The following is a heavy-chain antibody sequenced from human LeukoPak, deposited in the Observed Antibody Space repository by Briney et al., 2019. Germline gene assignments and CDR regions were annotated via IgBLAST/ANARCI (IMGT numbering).Heavy chain of an antibody. J-gene: IGHJ4*02. CDR3: ARNASDSGTSYFDY. V-gene: IGHV4-39*01. CDR2: IYYSGST. CDR1: GGSISSGTYY. D-gene: IGHD1-26*01. Sequence: SETLSLTCTISGGSISSGTYYWGWVRQPPGKGLEWIGSIYYSGSTSYNPSLKSRVTISVDTSKNQFSLKLDSVTAADTAVYYCARNASDSGTSYFDYWGQGTLVTVSS.